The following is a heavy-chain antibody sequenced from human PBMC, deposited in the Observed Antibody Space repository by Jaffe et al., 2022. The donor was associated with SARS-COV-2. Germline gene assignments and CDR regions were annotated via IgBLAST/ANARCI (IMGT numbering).Heavy chain of an antibody. CDR3: ASGGGSSYLINVLPNYYYYGMDV. CDR2: IYYSGST. D-gene: IGHD2-15*01. Sequence: QVQLQESGPGLVKPSETLSLTCTVSGGSISSYYWSWIRQPPGKGLEWIGYIYYSGSTNYNPSLKSRVTISVDTSKNQFSLKLSSVTAADTAVYYCASGGGSSYLINVLPNYYYYGMDVWGQGTTVTVSS. CDR1: GGSISSYY. J-gene: IGHJ6*02. V-gene: IGHV4-59*01.